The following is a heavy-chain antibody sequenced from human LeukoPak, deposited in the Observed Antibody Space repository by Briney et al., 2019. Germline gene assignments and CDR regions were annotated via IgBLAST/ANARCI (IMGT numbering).Heavy chain of an antibody. CDR2: IFYSGTT. D-gene: IGHD6-13*01. V-gene: IGHV4-59*11. Sequence: SETLSLTCTVSNDSISPLYWGWLRQPPGKGLEFIGYIFYSGTTNFNPSPKSRVTLSVDTSKNQFSLRLNSVTAADTAVYYCARGGSAAKYYFDSWGQGTLVTVSS. J-gene: IGHJ4*02. CDR1: NDSISPLY. CDR3: ARGGSAAKYYFDS.